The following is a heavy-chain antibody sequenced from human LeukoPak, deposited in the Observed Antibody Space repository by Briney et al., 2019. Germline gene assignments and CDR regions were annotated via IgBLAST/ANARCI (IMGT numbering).Heavy chain of an antibody. CDR2: ISYDGSNK. CDR1: GFTFSNYG. CDR3: AKDQRAYISGGSNHPDY. J-gene: IGHJ4*02. Sequence: PGGSLRLSCAASGFTFSNYGMHWVRQAPGKGLEWVTLISYDGSNKYYADSVKGRFTISRDNSKNTLYLQMNSLRAEDTAVYYCAKDQRAYISGGSNHPDYWGQGTLVTVSS. D-gene: IGHD5-12*01. V-gene: IGHV3-30*18.